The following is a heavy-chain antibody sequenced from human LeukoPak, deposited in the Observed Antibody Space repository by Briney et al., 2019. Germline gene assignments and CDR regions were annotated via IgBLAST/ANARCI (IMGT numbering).Heavy chain of an antibody. D-gene: IGHD4-17*01. CDR2: IRYDGSNK. CDR3: AKDSKGYGDYFDY. Sequence: GGSLRLSCAASGFTVSNYGMHWVRQAPGKGLTWVTFIRYDGSNKYYADSVKGRFTISRDNSKNTLYLQMNSLRAEDTAVYYCAKDSKGYGDYFDYWGQGTLVTVSS. CDR1: GFTVSNYG. J-gene: IGHJ4*02. V-gene: IGHV3-30*02.